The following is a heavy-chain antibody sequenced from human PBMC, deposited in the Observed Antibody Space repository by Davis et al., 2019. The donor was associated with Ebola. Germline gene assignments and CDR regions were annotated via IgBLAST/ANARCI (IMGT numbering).Heavy chain of an antibody. J-gene: IGHJ4*02. CDR2: ISSSSTI. CDR3: ARGVWFGELFQAEFDY. Sequence: PGGSLRLSCAASGFTFSSYSMNWVRQAPGKGLEWVSYISSSSTIYYADSVKGRFTISRDNAKNSLYLQMNSLRDEDTAVYYCARGVWFGELFQAEFDYWGQGTLVTVSS. V-gene: IGHV3-48*02. CDR1: GFTFSSYS. D-gene: IGHD3-10*01.